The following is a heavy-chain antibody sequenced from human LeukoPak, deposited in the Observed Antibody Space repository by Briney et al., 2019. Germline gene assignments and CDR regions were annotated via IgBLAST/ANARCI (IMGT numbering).Heavy chain of an antibody. Sequence: PGGSLRLSCAASGFTFNTYAMSWVRQAPGKGLEWVSALSGSGGSTYYADSVKGRFTISRDNSKNTLYLQMNSLRAEDTALYYCANGDYGSGSYGLFDYWGQGTLVTVSS. J-gene: IGHJ4*02. V-gene: IGHV3-23*01. D-gene: IGHD3-10*01. CDR2: LSGSGGST. CDR3: ANGDYGSGSYGLFDY. CDR1: GFTFNTYA.